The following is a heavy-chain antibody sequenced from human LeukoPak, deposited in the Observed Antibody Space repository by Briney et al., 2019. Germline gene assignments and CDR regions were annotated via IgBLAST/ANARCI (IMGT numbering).Heavy chain of an antibody. V-gene: IGHV3-53*01. CDR2: IYSGDST. J-gene: IGHJ3*02. CDR3: ARGGSYLSAFDI. D-gene: IGHD1-26*01. Sequence: GGSLRLSCAASGFTVSSNYTSWVRQAPGKGLEWVSIIYSGDSTFYADSVKGRFTISRDNSKNTLYLQMNSLRAEDTAVYYCARGGSYLSAFDIWGQGTMVTVSS. CDR1: GFTVSSNY.